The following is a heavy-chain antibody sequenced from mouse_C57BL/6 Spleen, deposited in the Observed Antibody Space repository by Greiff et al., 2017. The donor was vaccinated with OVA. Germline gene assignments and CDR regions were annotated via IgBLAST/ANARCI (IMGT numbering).Heavy chain of an antibody. CDR3: TTLRRFAY. D-gene: IGHD1-2*01. CDR2: IDPETGGT. CDR1: FYTFTVSF. V-gene: IGHV1-15*01. J-gene: IGHJ3*01. Sequence: QLQPSGAALVRPGASVTLSFPASFYTFTVSFMPWVPQTPVPGLAWIGAIDPETGGTAYNQKFKGKAILTADKSSSTAYMELRSLTSEDSAVYYCTTLRRFAYWGQGTLVTVSA.